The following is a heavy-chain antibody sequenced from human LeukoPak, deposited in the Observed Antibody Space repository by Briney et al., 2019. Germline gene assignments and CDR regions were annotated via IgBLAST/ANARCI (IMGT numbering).Heavy chain of an antibody. V-gene: IGHV4-39*01. J-gene: IGHJ6*03. D-gene: IGHD3-10*01. CDR1: GGSISSSSYY. CDR3: ARHDYYGSVYMDV. Sequence: SETLSLTCTVSGGSISSSSYYWGWIRQPPGKGLEWIGVIYYSGNTYYNPSLKSRVTISVDTSKNQFSLKLSSVTAADTAVYYCARHDYYGSVYMDVWGKGTTVIISS. CDR2: IYYSGNT.